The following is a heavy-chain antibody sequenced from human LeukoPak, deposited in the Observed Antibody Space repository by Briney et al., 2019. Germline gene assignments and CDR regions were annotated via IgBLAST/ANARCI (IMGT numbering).Heavy chain of an antibody. CDR2: IYYSGST. CDR1: GGSMRSYY. D-gene: IGHD6-19*01. Sequence: SETLSLTCTVSGGSMRSYYWSWIRQTPGKGLEWIGYIYYSGSTKYNPSLKSRVTISVDTSKNQFSLKLSSVTAADTAVYYCARSKSSSGWYYRFDPWGQGTLVTVSS. V-gene: IGHV4-59*08. J-gene: IGHJ5*02. CDR3: ARSKSSSGWYYRFDP.